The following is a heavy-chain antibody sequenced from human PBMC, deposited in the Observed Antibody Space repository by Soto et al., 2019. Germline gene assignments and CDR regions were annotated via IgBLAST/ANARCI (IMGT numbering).Heavy chain of an antibody. CDR3: AKEIGYGDFGDAFDI. V-gene: IGHV3-23*01. CDR1: GFTFSSYA. Sequence: GESLKISCAASGFTFSSYAMSWVRQAPGKGLEWVSAISGSGGSTYYADSVKGRFTISRDNSKNTLYLQMNSLRAEDTAVYYCAKEIGYGDFGDAFDIWGQGTMVTVSS. J-gene: IGHJ3*02. CDR2: ISGSGGST. D-gene: IGHD4-17*01.